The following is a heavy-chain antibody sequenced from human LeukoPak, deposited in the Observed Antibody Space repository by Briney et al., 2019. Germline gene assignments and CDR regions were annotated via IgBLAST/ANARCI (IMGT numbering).Heavy chain of an antibody. D-gene: IGHD2-2*01. J-gene: IGHJ6*02. Sequence: PSETLSLTCAVYGGSFSGYYWSWIRQPPGKGLEWIGEINHSGSTNYSPSLKSRVTISVDTSKNQFSLKLSSVTAADTAVYYCARDRYCSSTSCYGNYYYGMDVWGQGTTVTVSS. CDR2: INHSGST. CDR3: ARDRYCSSTSCYGNYYYGMDV. CDR1: GGSFSGYY. V-gene: IGHV4-34*01.